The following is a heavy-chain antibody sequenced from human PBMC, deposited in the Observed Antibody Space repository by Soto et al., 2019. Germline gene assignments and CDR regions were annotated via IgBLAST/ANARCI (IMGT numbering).Heavy chain of an antibody. J-gene: IGHJ6*02. V-gene: IGHV5-51*01. D-gene: IGHD6-13*01. CDR2: LCPGDSDT. CDR3: ARTAAAGKYYYGVDV. Sequence: PGESLKISCQSSGYSFPSYCIGWVRQMSGKGLEWMGILCPGDSDTTYSPSFQGQVTISADKSIKTTYLEWSSLKASDTAIYYCARTAAAGKYYYGVDVWGQGTTVTVSS. CDR1: GYSFPSYC.